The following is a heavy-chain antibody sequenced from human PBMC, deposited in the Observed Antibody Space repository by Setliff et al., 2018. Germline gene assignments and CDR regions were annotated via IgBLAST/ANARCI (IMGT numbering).Heavy chain of an antibody. V-gene: IGHV4-59*01. CDR3: ARGGNYRYFDY. D-gene: IGHD1-7*01. CDR1: GDSISAAS. Sequence: SETLSLTCNVSGDSISAASIMAWIRQPPGKGLEFIGYVYYSGAAKYAPPLKSRVTMSVDTSKTQFSLKLNSMTTANTAVYYCARGGNYRYFDYWGQGTLVTVSS. CDR2: VYYSGAA. J-gene: IGHJ4*02.